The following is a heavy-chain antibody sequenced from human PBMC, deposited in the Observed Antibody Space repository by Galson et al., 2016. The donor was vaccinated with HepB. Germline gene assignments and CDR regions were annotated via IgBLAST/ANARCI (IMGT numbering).Heavy chain of an antibody. CDR1: GFRFSEHY. D-gene: IGHD1-26*01. CDR3: AKDREAGWVVEFPFDM. J-gene: IGHJ3*02. CDR2: TRNKVNSYTT. V-gene: IGHV3-72*01. Sequence: SLRLSCAASGFRFSEHYMDWVRQAPGKGLEWVGRTRNKVNSYTTEYAASVKGRFTISRDDSKNSLYLQMNSLRAEDTAIYYCAKDREAGWVVEFPFDMWGQGTMDTVSS.